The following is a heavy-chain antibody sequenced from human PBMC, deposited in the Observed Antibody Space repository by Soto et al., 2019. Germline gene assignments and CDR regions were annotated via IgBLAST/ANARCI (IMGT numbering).Heavy chain of an antibody. V-gene: IGHV4-61*01. Sequence: QVQLQESGPGLVKPSETLSLTCTVSGGSVSSGSYYWSWIRQPPGKGLEWIGYIYYSGSTNYNPSLKSRYTISVDPSNNQFSQKLSSVTAADTAVYYCARATYYDFWSGYSNWFDPWGQGTLVTVSS. D-gene: IGHD3-3*01. J-gene: IGHJ5*02. CDR3: ARATYYDFWSGYSNWFDP. CDR1: GGSVSSGSYY. CDR2: IYYSGST.